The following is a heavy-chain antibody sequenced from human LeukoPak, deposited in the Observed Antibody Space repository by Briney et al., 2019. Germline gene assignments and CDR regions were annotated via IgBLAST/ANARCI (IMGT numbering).Heavy chain of an antibody. V-gene: IGHV3-33*08. CDR2: IWYDGSNK. Sequence: PGGSLRLSCAASGFTFSNAWMSWVRQAPGKGLEWLTDIWYDGSNKYYTDSVKGRFTISRDNSKNTLYLQMSSLRAEDTAVYYCARDSNSYGSGATIDYWGQGTLVTVSS. CDR1: GFTFSNAW. J-gene: IGHJ4*02. CDR3: ARDSNSYGSGATIDY. D-gene: IGHD3-10*01.